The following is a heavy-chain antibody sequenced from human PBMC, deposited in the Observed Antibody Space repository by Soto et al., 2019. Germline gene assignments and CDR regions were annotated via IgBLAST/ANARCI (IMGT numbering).Heavy chain of an antibody. D-gene: IGHD4-17*01. Sequence: QVQLVQSGAEVKKPGASVKVSCKASGYTFTSYDINWVRQATGQGLEWMGWMNPNSGNTGYAQKFQGRVTMTRNTSISTAYMELSSLRSEDTAVYYCARWGDYVYLVGYYYYGMDVWGQGTTVTVSS. CDR3: ARWGDYVYLVGYYYYGMDV. V-gene: IGHV1-8*01. CDR1: GYTFTSYD. J-gene: IGHJ6*02. CDR2: MNPNSGNT.